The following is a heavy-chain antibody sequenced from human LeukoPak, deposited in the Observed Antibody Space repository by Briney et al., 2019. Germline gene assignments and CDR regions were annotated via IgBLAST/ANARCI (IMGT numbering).Heavy chain of an antibody. CDR3: ARPKYYYDSSGLDAFDI. D-gene: IGHD3-22*01. V-gene: IGHV3-74*01. J-gene: IGHJ3*02. Sequence: GGSLRLSCAVSGLTFSNYWMHWVRQAPGKGLVWVSRINSDGSSTSYADSVKGRFTISRDNAKNTLYLQMNSLRAEDTAVYYCARPKYYYDSSGLDAFDIWGQGTMVTVSS. CDR1: GLTFSNYW. CDR2: INSDGSST.